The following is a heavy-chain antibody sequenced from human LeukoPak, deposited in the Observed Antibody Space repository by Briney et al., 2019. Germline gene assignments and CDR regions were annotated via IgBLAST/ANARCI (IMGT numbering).Heavy chain of an antibody. CDR3: ARDPPYGNYVSDSAFDI. D-gene: IGHD4-11*01. J-gene: IGHJ3*02. V-gene: IGHV4-34*01. CDR1: GGSFSGYY. Sequence: PSETLSLTCAVYGGSFSGYYWSWIRQPPGKGLEWIGEINHSGSTNYNPSLKSRVTVSVDTSKNQFSLKLSSVTAADTAVYYCARDPPYGNYVSDSAFDIWGQGTMVTVSS. CDR2: INHSGST.